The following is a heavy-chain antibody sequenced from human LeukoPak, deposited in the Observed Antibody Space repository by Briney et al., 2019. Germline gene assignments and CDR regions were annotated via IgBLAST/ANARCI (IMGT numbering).Heavy chain of an antibody. V-gene: IGHV4-34*01. CDR2: IYHSGIT. CDR3: ARDRHEPGP. CDR1: GGSFSGYY. Sequence: PSETLSLTCAVYGGSFSGYYWSWIRQPPGKGLEWIGSIYHSGITYYNPSLKSRVTISADTPKNQFSLKLSSVTAADTAMYYCARDRHEPGPWGPGTMVTVSS. J-gene: IGHJ3*01.